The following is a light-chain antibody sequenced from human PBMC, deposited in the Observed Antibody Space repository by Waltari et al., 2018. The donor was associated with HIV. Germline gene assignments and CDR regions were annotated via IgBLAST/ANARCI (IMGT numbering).Light chain of an antibody. Sequence: DVVMTQSPLSLPVTLGQPASISRSSSLSLVYSDGNTYLSWFQQRPGQSPRRLVYKVSKRDSGVPDRFSGSGSGTGFTLKISRVEAEDVGVYYCMQGTHWPYTFGQGTKLEIK. CDR1: LSLVYSDGNTY. J-gene: IGKJ2*01. CDR2: KVS. CDR3: MQGTHWPYT. V-gene: IGKV2-30*01.